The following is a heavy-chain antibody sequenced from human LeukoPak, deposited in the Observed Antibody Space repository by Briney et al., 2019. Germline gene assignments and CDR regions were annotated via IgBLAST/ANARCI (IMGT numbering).Heavy chain of an antibody. J-gene: IGHJ4*02. CDR3: AREYYYDSSGYTPPFDY. V-gene: IGHV1-2*06. Sequence: ASVKVSCKASGYTFTGYYMHWVRQAHGQGVEWMGRINPNSGGTNYAQKFQGRVTITRDTSISTAYMELSRLRSDDTAVYYCAREYYYDSSGYTPPFDYWGQGTLVTVSS. CDR1: GYTFTGYY. D-gene: IGHD3-22*01. CDR2: INPNSGGT.